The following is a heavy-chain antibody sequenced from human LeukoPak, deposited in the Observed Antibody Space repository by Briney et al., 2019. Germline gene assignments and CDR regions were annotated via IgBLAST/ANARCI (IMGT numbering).Heavy chain of an antibody. D-gene: IGHD3-10*01. Sequence: ASVKVSCKASGYTFTGYYMHWVRQATGQGLEWMGWMNPNSGNTGYAQKFQDRVTMTRNTSISTAYMELSSLRSEDTAVYYCARASRITMVRGVIENYYYYGMDVWGQGTTVTVSS. CDR3: ARASRITMVRGVIENYYYYGMDV. J-gene: IGHJ6*02. V-gene: IGHV1-8*02. CDR1: GYTFTGYY. CDR2: MNPNSGNT.